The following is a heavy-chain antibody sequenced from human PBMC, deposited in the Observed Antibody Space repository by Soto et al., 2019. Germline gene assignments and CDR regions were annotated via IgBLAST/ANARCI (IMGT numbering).Heavy chain of an antibody. V-gene: IGHV3-23*01. Sequence: PGGSLRLSCAASGFSFAGYAMSWVRQAPGKGLEWVSTVSGSGATTYYADSVKGRFSISRDNSKNTLYLQMNSLRAEDTAVYYCARDSGDYGDYAPYYYYGMDVWGQGTTVTVSS. J-gene: IGHJ6*02. D-gene: IGHD4-17*01. CDR2: VSGSGATT. CDR1: GFSFAGYA. CDR3: ARDSGDYGDYAPYYYYGMDV.